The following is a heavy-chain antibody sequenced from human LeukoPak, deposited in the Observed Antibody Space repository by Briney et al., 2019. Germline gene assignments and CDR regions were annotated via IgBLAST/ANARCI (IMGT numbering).Heavy chain of an antibody. CDR3: ARGSRSGYYYVEDYFDY. D-gene: IGHD3-22*01. J-gene: IGHJ4*02. V-gene: IGHV4-38-2*01. CDR1: GYSISSGYY. Sequence: SETLSLTCAVSGYSISSGYYWDWIRQPPGKGLEWIGTIYHSGSTYYNPSLKSRVTISVDASKNQFSLKLSSVTAADTAVYYCARGSRSGYYYVEDYFDYWGQGTLVTVSS. CDR2: IYHSGST.